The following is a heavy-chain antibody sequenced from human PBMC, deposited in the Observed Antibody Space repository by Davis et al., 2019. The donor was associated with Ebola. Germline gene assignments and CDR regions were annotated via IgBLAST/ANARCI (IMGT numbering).Heavy chain of an antibody. CDR1: GGSFGGYY. Sequence: MPSETLSLTCAVYGGSFGGYYWSWIRQPPGKGLEWIGEINHSGSTNYNPSLKSRVTISVDTSKNQFSLKLSSVTAADTAVYYCARVPARITIFGVVITDAFDIWGQGTMVTVSS. V-gene: IGHV4-34*01. D-gene: IGHD3-3*01. J-gene: IGHJ3*02. CDR3: ARVPARITIFGVVITDAFDI. CDR2: INHSGST.